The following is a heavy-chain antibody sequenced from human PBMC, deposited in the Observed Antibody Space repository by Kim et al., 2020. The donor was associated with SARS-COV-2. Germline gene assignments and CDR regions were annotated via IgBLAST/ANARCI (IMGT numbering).Heavy chain of an antibody. CDR3: ARAMGITSFGVVIVNWFDP. D-gene: IGHD3-3*01. CDR1: GGSISSGGYY. CDR2: IYYSGST. Sequence: SETLSLTCTVSGGSISSGGYYWSWLRQHPGKGLEWIGYIYYSGSTYYNPSLKSRVTISVDTSKNQFSLKLSSVTAADTAVYYCARAMGITSFGVVIVNWFDPWGQGTLVTVSS. V-gene: IGHV4-31*03. J-gene: IGHJ5*02.